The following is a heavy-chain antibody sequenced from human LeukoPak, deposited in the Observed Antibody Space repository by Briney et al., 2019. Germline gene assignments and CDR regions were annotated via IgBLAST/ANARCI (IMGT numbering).Heavy chain of an antibody. CDR3: AKDQRAYSDYVPFDY. CDR1: GVTFSSYA. J-gene: IGHJ4*02. D-gene: IGHD4-11*01. CDR2: ISGSGGGT. V-gene: IGHV3-23*01. Sequence: GGSLRLSCAASGVTFSSYAMSWVCKPPGPGLEWVSAISGSGGGTYYADSVKGRFTISRTNSKNTLYLQMTSLIAEDTAVYYCAKDQRAYSDYVPFDYWGQGTLVTVSS.